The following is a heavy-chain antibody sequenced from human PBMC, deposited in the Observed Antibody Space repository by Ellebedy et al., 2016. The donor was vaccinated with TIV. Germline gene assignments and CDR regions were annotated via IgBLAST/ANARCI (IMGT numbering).Heavy chain of an antibody. CDR1: GFPLSNYD. V-gene: IGHV3-48*02. Sequence: GESLKIFCAASGFPLSNYDMNWARQAPGKGLEWLAYIITDSGAIYYADSVKGRFTISRDNAKNSLYLQMNSLRDEDTAVYHCVRRSVDFWGQGTLVTVSS. J-gene: IGHJ4*02. CDR2: IITDSGAI. CDR3: VRRSVDF.